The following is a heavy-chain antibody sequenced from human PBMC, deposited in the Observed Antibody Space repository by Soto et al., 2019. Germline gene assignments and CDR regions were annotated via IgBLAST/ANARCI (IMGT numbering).Heavy chain of an antibody. D-gene: IGHD1-7*01. CDR1: GYTFTGYY. Sequence: VASVKVSCKASGYTFTGYYMHWVRQAPGQGLEWMGWINPNSGGTNYAQKFQGRVTMTRDTSISTAYMELSRLRSDDTAVYYCARNRRAAGTTGWFDPWGQGTLVTVSS. CDR2: INPNSGGT. CDR3: ARNRRAAGTTGWFDP. J-gene: IGHJ5*02. V-gene: IGHV1-2*02.